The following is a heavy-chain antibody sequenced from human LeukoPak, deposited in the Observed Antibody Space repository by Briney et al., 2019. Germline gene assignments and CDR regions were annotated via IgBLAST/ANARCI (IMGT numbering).Heavy chain of an antibody. D-gene: IGHD5-18*01. CDR3: ARVGRGYSYGSRYFDY. CDR1: GFTFSSYS. V-gene: IGHV3-21*01. J-gene: IGHJ4*02. Sequence: GGSLRLSCAASGFTFSSYSMNWVRQAPGKGLEWVSSISSSSSYIYYADSVKGRFTISRDNAKNSLYLQMNSLRAEDTAVYYCARVGRGYSYGSRYFDYWGQGTLVTVSS. CDR2: ISSSSSYI.